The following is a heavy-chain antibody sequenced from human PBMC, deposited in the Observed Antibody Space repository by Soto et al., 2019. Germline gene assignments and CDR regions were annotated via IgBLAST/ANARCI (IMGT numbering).Heavy chain of an antibody. J-gene: IGHJ6*02. CDR3: ARLYSFSGMDA. V-gene: IGHV1-8*01. CDR2: MNPNSGNT. CDR1: GYTFTSYD. Sequence: QVQLVQSGAEVKKPGASVKVSCKASGYTFTSYDINWVRQATGQGLEGMGWMNPNSGNTGYAQKFQGRVTMIWTTSMCTCYLGLCTYRSADTALCYCARLYSFSGMDAWRPGAAVSVSS.